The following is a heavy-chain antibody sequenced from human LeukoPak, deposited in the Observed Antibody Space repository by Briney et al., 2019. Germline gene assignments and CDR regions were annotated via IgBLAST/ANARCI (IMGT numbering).Heavy chain of an antibody. CDR3: ARGGSLTVTSNLYNY. V-gene: IGHV4-38-2*02. Sequence: PSETLSLTCTVSGYSISSGYYWGWTRQPPGKGLEWIGIIYHSGSTYYNPSLKSRVTISLDTSKNQFSLKLSSVTAADTAVYYCARGGSLTVTSNLYNYWGQGTLVTVSS. J-gene: IGHJ4*02. D-gene: IGHD4-17*01. CDR1: GYSISSGYY. CDR2: IYHSGST.